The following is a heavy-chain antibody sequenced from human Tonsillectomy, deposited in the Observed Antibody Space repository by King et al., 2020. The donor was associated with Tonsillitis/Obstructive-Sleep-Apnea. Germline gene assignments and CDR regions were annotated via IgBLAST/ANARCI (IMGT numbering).Heavy chain of an antibody. J-gene: IGHJ6*02. CDR3: VTSEARPGDVYGLDV. D-gene: IGHD6-6*01. Sequence: VQLVESGGGLVQPGGSLRLSCAASGFMFSSYAMSWVRKAPGKGLEWVSCISDNGGSTYYAASVKGRFTIYRDHSKNTPYLQMNSLRAEDTAVYYCVTSEARPGDVYGLDVWGQGTTVTVSS. V-gene: IGHV3-23*04. CDR1: GFMFSSYA. CDR2: ISDNGGST.